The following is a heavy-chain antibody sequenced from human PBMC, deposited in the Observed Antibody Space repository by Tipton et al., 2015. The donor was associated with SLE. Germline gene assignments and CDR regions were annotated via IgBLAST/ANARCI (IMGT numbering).Heavy chain of an antibody. J-gene: IGHJ6*02. CDR3: ARGYDVWSGYTLAYYYGMEV. D-gene: IGHD3-3*01. V-gene: IGHV4-61*01. CDR1: GGSVSSGSYY. Sequence: TLSLTCTVSGGSVSSGSYYWSWIRQPPGKGLEWIGYIYYSGSTNYNPSLKSRVTISVDTSKNQFSLKLSSVTAADTAVYYCARGYDVWSGYTLAYYYGMEVWGQGSTVTVSS. CDR2: IYYSGST.